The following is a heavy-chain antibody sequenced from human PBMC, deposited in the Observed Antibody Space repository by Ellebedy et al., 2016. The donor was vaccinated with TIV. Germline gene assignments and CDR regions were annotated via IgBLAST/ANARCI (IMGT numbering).Heavy chain of an antibody. CDR1: GFTFRDYY. Sequence: GGSLRLSCAASGFTFRDYYMSWIRQAPGKGLEWVAYFGPSGTIIYNADSVKGRFTISRDNPKNSLYLQMSSLRVEDTAVYYCAGGYDSHGFDIWGQGTMVTVSS. J-gene: IGHJ3*02. CDR3: AGGYDSHGFDI. V-gene: IGHV3-11*01. D-gene: IGHD2-2*01. CDR2: FGPSGTII.